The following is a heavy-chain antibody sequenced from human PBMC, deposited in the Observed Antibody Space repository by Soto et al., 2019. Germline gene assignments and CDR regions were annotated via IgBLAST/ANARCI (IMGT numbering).Heavy chain of an antibody. CDR2: IYYSGST. CDR1: GGSISSGGYY. D-gene: IGHD1-7*01. Sequence: SSETLSLTCTVSGGSISSGGYYWSWIRQHPGKGLEWIGYIYYSGSTYYNPSLKSRVTISVDTSKNQFSLKLSSVTAADTAVYYCARSRHGIGGITGTTNFDYWGQGTLVTVSS. J-gene: IGHJ4*02. V-gene: IGHV4-31*03. CDR3: ARSRHGIGGITGTTNFDY.